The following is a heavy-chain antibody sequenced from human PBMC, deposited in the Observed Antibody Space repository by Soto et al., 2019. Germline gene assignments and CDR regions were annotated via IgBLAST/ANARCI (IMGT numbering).Heavy chain of an antibody. CDR1: GGSISSGGYY. CDR2: IYYSGST. CDR3: ARVRYSYGLFDY. V-gene: IGHV4-31*03. Sequence: QVQLQESGPGLVKPSQTLSLTCTVSGGSISSGGYYWSWIRQHPGKVLEWIGYIYYSGSTYYNPSLKSRVTRSVDTSKDQFSLKLSSVTAADTAVYYCARVRYSYGLFDYWGQGTLVTVSS. D-gene: IGHD5-18*01. J-gene: IGHJ4*02.